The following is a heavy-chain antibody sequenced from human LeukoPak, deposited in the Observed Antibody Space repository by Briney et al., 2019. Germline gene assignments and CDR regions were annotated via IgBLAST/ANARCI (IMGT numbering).Heavy chain of an antibody. CDR2: IIPIFGTA. Sequence: GAPGEGSFQASGGPLSSYAISWGRPAPGQGVGWVGGIIPIFGTANYAQKFQGRVTITADESTSTAYMELRSLRSEDTAVYYCASLNGGYSYGIVYWGQGTLVTVSS. J-gene: IGHJ4*02. CDR3: ASLNGGYSYGIVY. D-gene: IGHD5-18*01. V-gene: IGHV1-69*01. CDR1: GGPLSSYA.